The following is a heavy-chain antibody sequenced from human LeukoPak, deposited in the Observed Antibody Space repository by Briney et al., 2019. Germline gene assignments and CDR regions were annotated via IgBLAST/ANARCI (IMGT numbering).Heavy chain of an antibody. J-gene: IGHJ6*03. V-gene: IGHV4-34*01. Sequence: SETLSLTCAVYGGSFSGYYWSWIRQPPGKGLEWIGQINHSRNTNYNPSLKSRVTISVDTSKNQFSLKLSSVTAADTAVYYCARGLSAGYCWYYMDVWGKGTTVTVSS. CDR1: GGSFSGYY. CDR2: INHSRNT. D-gene: IGHD2-8*02. CDR3: ARGLSAGYCWYYMDV.